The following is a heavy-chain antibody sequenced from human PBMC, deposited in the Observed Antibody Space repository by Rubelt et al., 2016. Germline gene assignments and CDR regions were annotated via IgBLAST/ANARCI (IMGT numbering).Heavy chain of an antibody. D-gene: IGHD3-10*01. Sequence: MHWVRQAPGQRLEWMGWINAGNGNTKYSQKFQGRVTITRDTSASPAYMELSSLRSEDTAVYYCAASYGSGSYYPPTFDYWGQGTLVTVSS. CDR2: INAGNGNT. CDR3: AASYGSGSYYPPTFDY. V-gene: IGHV1-3*01. J-gene: IGHJ4*02.